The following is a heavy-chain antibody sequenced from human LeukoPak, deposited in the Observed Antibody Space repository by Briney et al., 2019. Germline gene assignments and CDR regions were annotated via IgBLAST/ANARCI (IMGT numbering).Heavy chain of an antibody. D-gene: IGHD4-17*01. CDR3: ARGATYAYYFDY. CDR1: GFTFSSYG. V-gene: IGHV3-30*03. J-gene: IGHJ4*02. CDR2: ISYDGSNK. Sequence: GSLRLSCAASGFTFSSYGMHWVRQAPGKGLEWVAVISYDGSNKYYADSVKGRFTISRDNSKNTLYLQMNSLRAEDTAVYYCARGATYAYYFDYWGQGILVTVSS.